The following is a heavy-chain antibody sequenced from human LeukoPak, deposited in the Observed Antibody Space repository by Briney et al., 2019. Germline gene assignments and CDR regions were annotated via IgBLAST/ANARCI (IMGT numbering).Heavy chain of an antibody. Sequence: GGSLRLSCAASGFTFSSYWMHWVRQAPGKGLVWVSRINSDGSSTSYADSVKGRFTISRDNAKNSLYLQMNSLRAEDTAVYYCARRRRLSADYVWGSYRYPAFDIWGQGTMVTVSS. D-gene: IGHD3-16*02. J-gene: IGHJ3*02. V-gene: IGHV3-74*01. CDR2: INSDGSST. CDR1: GFTFSSYW. CDR3: ARRRRLSADYVWGSYRYPAFDI.